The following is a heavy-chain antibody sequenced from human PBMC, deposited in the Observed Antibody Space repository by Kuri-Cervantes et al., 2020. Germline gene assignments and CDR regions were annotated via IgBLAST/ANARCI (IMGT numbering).Heavy chain of an antibody. CDR2: IKQDGSEK. Sequence: GGSLRLSCAASGFTFSSYWMSWVRQAPGKGLEWVANIKQDGSEKYYVDSVKGRFTISRDNAKKSLYLGMHSLRAEDTAVYYCAGDVVTAISFDYWGQGTLVTVSS. V-gene: IGHV3-7*01. J-gene: IGHJ4*02. CDR3: AGDVVTAISFDY. D-gene: IGHD2-21*02. CDR1: GFTFSSYW.